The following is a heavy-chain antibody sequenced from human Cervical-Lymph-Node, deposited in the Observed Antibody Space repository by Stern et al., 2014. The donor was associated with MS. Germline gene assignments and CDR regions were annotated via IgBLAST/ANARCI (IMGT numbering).Heavy chain of an antibody. D-gene: IGHD4-17*01. CDR3: ARRIPDYGDYPKRGAFDI. CDR2: IYPGDSDT. Sequence: VQLVQSGGEVNKPGESLKISCTGSGYRFTSYWIGWVRQMPGKGLEWMGIIYPGDSDTRYSPSFQGPVNISADKSLNTAYHHWSSLKASDTAMYYCARRIPDYGDYPKRGAFDIWGQGTMVTVSS. CDR1: GYRFTSYW. J-gene: IGHJ3*02. V-gene: IGHV5-51*01.